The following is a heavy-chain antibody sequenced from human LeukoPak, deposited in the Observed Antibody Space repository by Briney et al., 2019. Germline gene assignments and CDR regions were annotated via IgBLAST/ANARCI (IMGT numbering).Heavy chain of an antibody. CDR1: GGSFSGYY. CDR3: ASPAPYSSGWSDY. V-gene: IGHV4-34*01. J-gene: IGHJ4*02. D-gene: IGHD6-19*01. CDR2: INHSGST. Sequence: SETLSLTCAVYGGSFSGYYWSWIRQPPGKGLEWIGEINHSGSTNYNPSLKSRVTISVDTSKNQFSLKLSSVTAADTAVYYCASPAPYSSGWSDYWGQGTLVTVSS.